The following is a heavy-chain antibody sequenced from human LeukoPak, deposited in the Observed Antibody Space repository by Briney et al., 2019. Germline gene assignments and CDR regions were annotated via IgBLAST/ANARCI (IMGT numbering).Heavy chain of an antibody. J-gene: IGHJ4*02. Sequence: SETLSLTCTVSGGSISGYYWDWIRQPAGKGLEWIGRIYTTGSTNYSPSLKSLVSMSMDTSKNQFSLNLNSVTAADTAVYYCARERGDMVRVFDYWGQGTLVTVSS. D-gene: IGHD3-10*01. CDR2: IYTTGST. CDR1: GGSISGYY. CDR3: ARERGDMVRVFDY. V-gene: IGHV4-4*07.